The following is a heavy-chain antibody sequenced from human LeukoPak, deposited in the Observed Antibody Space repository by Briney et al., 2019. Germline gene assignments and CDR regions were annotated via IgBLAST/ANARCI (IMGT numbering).Heavy chain of an antibody. V-gene: IGHV3-30*18. CDR2: ISYDGSNK. CDR1: GFTFSSDG. CDR3: AKGSYGSGSYLAY. D-gene: IGHD3-10*01. Sequence: GRSLRLSCAASGFTFSSDGMHWVRQAPGKGLEWAAVISYDGSNKYYADSVKGRFTISRDNSKNTLYLQMNSLRAEDTAVYYCAKGSYGSGSYLAYWGQGTLVTVSS. J-gene: IGHJ4*02.